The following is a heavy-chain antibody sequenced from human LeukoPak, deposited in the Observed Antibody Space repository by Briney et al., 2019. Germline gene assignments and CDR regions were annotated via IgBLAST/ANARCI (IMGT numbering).Heavy chain of an antibody. Sequence: GGSLRLSCAASGFTFSSYSMNWVRQAPGKGLEWVSYISSGSNYIYYADSEKGRFTISRDNAKNSLYLQMNSLRAEDTAVYYCARECHGDQGYGMDVWGQGTTVTVSS. V-gene: IGHV3-21*01. CDR2: ISSGSNYI. CDR3: ARECHGDQGYGMDV. J-gene: IGHJ6*02. D-gene: IGHD4-17*01. CDR1: GFTFSSYS.